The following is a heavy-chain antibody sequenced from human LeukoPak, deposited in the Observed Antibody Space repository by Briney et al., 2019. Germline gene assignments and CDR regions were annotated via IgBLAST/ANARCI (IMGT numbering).Heavy chain of an antibody. CDR2: INHSGST. Sequence: PETLSLTCAVYGGSFSGYYWSWIRQPPGKGLEWIGEINHSGSTNYNPSFKSRVTISVDTSKNQFSLKLSSVTAADTAVYYCARDTADPWGQGTLVTVSS. J-gene: IGHJ5*02. CDR3: ARDTADP. CDR1: GGSFSGYY. V-gene: IGHV4-34*01. D-gene: IGHD2-21*02.